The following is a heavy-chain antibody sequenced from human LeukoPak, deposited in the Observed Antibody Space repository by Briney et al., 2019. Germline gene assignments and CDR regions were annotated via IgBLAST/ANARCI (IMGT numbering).Heavy chain of an antibody. CDR3: AKSVWGTYQPDY. Sequence: PGGSLRLSCAASGFTFNKYSMIWVRQAPGKGLEWVSSISDSADGTFYADSVKGRFTISRDNSKNMLYLQMNNLRAEDTAVYYCAKSVWGTYQPDYWGQGTLVTVSS. CDR1: GFTFNKYS. J-gene: IGHJ4*02. CDR2: ISDSADGT. V-gene: IGHV3-23*01. D-gene: IGHD3-16*02.